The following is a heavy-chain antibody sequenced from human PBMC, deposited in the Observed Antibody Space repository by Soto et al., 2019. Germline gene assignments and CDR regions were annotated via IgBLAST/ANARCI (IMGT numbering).Heavy chain of an antibody. CDR1: GGTFSSYA. J-gene: IGHJ4*02. V-gene: IGHV1-69*13. Sequence: SVKVSCKASGGTFSSYAISWVRQAPGQGPEWMGGIIPIFGTANYAQKFQGRVTITADESTSTAYMELSSLRSEDTAVYYCARTGAYTTYAPYCFDYWGQGTLVTVSS. D-gene: IGHD1-26*01. CDR3: ARTGAYTTYAPYCFDY. CDR2: IIPIFGTA.